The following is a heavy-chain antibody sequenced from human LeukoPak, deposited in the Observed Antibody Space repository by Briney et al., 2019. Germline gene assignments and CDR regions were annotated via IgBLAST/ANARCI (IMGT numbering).Heavy chain of an antibody. CDR3: AITGGYYDSSGYYYYYYYGMDV. Sequence: SETLSLTCTVSGGSISSSSYYWGWIRQPPGKGLEWIGSIYYSGSTYYNPSLKSRVTISVDTSKNQFSLKLSSVTAADTAVYYCAITGGYYDSSGYYYYYYYGMDVWGQGTTVTVSS. CDR1: GGSISSSSYY. CDR2: IYYSGST. J-gene: IGHJ6*02. V-gene: IGHV4-39*01. D-gene: IGHD3-22*01.